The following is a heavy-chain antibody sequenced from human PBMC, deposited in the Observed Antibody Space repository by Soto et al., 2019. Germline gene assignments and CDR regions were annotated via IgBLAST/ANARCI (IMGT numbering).Heavy chain of an antibody. J-gene: IGHJ4*02. CDR2: IDYSGRT. D-gene: IGHD3-10*01. Sequence: SETRSLTCTVSGGSISGYYWSWIRQPPGKGLEWIAYIDYSGRTNYNPFLQSRVTISVDTSKKQFSLKLSSVTAADTAVYYCARAIPGSYYKFDYWGQGALVTVSS. CDR3: ARAIPGSYYKFDY. CDR1: GGSISGYY. V-gene: IGHV4-59*01.